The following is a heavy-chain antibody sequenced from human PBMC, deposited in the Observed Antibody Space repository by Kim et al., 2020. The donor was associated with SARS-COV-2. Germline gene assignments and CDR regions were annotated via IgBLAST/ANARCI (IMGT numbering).Heavy chain of an antibody. D-gene: IGHD2-21*02. CDR3: ASGSRLCGGDCYSDY. V-gene: IGHV3-74*01. J-gene: IGHJ4*02. Sequence: DSVKGRVTISSDSAKNTLYLQMNSLRDEDTAVYYCASGSRLCGGDCYSDYWGQGTLVTASS.